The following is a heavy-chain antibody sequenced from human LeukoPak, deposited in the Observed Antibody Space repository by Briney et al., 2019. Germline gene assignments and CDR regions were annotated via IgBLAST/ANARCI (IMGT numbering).Heavy chain of an antibody. J-gene: IGHJ3*02. Sequence: SETLSLTCTVSGGSISSGAYYWTWIRQLPGKGLEWIGYIYYNGNTYYNPSLKSRLTISVDTSKNQFSLNLSSVTAADTAVYYCVREGRGGGCGNVAFDIWGQGTMVTVSS. CDR2: IYYNGNT. CDR1: GGSISSGAYY. V-gene: IGHV4-31*03. D-gene: IGHD3-10*01. CDR3: VREGRGGGCGNVAFDI.